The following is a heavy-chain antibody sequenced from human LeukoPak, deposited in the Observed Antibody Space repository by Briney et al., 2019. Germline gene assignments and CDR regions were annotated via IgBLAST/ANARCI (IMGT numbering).Heavy chain of an antibody. Sequence: GGSLRLSCAASGLTLSDHDMDWIRQAPGKGLEWVSYISSSGSTIYYADSVKGRFTISRDNAKNSLYLQMNSLRAEDTAVYYCAREAESSGYYYVGDYFDYWGQGTLVTVSS. V-gene: IGHV3-11*01. CDR3: AREAESSGYYYVGDYFDY. J-gene: IGHJ4*02. CDR2: ISSSGSTI. CDR1: GLTLSDHD. D-gene: IGHD3-22*01.